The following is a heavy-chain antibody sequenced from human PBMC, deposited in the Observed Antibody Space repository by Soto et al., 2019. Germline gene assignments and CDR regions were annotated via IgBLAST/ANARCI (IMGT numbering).Heavy chain of an antibody. CDR2: IYPVDSDT. CDR1: GYSFTSYW. J-gene: IGHJ4*02. CDR3: ARLSSGSNFFSDY. D-gene: IGHD3-22*01. Sequence: GESLKISCKGSGYSFTSYWIGWARQMPGKGLEWMGIIYPVDSDTRYSPSFQGQVTISADKSISTAYLQWSSLKASDTAMYYCARLSSGSNFFSDYWGQGTLVTVSS. V-gene: IGHV5-51*01.